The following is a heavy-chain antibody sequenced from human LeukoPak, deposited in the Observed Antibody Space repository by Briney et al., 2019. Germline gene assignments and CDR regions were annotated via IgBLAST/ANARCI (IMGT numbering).Heavy chain of an antibody. CDR3: ASSEVRGVTTDY. CDR2: ISYDGSNK. J-gene: IGHJ4*02. CDR1: GFTFSSYA. D-gene: IGHD3-10*01. V-gene: IGHV3-30-3*01. Sequence: GGSLRLSCAASGFTFSSYAMHWVRQAPGKGLEWVAVISYDGSNKYYADSVKGRFTISRDNSKNTLYLQMNSLRAEDTAVYYCASSEVRGVTTDYWGQGTLITVSS.